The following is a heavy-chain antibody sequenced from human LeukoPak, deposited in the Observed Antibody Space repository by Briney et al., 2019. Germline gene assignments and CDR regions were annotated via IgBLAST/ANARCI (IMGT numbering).Heavy chain of an antibody. D-gene: IGHD2-21*01. V-gene: IGHV3-21*01. Sequence: PAESLTLSCAASGFTFSSYSMKWVRQAPGKGLEWVSFVGCSISYISYADSVKGRFTISGDTAKNSLYRQMNSLRAEVAAEYYWASEGYCAGMDVWGQGTTVTVSS. CDR1: GFTFSSYS. CDR3: ASEGYCAGMDV. J-gene: IGHJ6*02. CDR2: VGCSISYI.